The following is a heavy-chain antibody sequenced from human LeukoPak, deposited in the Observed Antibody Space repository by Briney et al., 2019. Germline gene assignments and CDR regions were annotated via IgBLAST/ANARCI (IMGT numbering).Heavy chain of an antibody. CDR2: ISSSRSDI. CDR1: GFTFSSDS. CDR3: ASGPVARTGGFDY. J-gene: IGHJ4*02. V-gene: IGHV3-21*01. Sequence: GGALRLSCAASGFTFSSDSMNWGRQAPGKGLEGGSSISSSRSDIYYADSVKGRFTISRDNAKTSLYLQMNSLRAEDTAVYYCASGPVARTGGFDYWGQGTLVPVSS. D-gene: IGHD6-19*01.